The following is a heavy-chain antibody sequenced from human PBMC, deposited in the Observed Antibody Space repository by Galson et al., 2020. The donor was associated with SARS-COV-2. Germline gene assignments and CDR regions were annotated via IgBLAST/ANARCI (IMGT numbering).Heavy chain of an antibody. Sequence: SGPTLVKPTQTLTLPCTFSGFSLSTSGVGVGWIRQPPGKALEWLALIYWDDDKRYSPSLKSRLTITKDTSKNQVVLTMTNMDPVDTATYYCAHRHAAIAAAGGAYFQHWGQGTLVTVSS. CDR1: GFSLSTSGVG. V-gene: IGHV2-5*02. J-gene: IGHJ1*01. D-gene: IGHD6-13*01. CDR3: AHRHAAIAAAGGAYFQH. CDR2: IYWDDDK.